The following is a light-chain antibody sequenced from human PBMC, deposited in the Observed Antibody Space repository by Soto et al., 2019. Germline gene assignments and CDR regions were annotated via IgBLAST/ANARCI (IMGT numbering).Light chain of an antibody. CDR2: DAS. V-gene: IGKV1-33*01. J-gene: IGKJ4*01. Sequence: DIQMTQSPSSLSASVGDRVTITCQASQDINTYLNWYQQKPGKAPKLLIYDASKLETGVPSRFNGGGSGTDFTLTVTSLQPEDIATDFCQHYDNLLLTFGGGTKVELK. CDR3: QHYDNLLLT. CDR1: QDINTY.